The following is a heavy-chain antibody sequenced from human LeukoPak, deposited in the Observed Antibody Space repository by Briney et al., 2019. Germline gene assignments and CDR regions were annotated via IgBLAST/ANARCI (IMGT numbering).Heavy chain of an antibody. D-gene: IGHD6-13*01. J-gene: IGHJ6*02. CDR2: ISGSGGST. V-gene: IGHV3-23*01. CDR3: AKGTYSSSWYRDVSYYYYYGMDV. Sequence: GGSLRLSCAASGFTFSSYAMSWVRQAPGKGLEWVSAISGSGGSTYYADSVKGRFTISRDNSKNTLYLQMNSLRAEDTAVYYCAKGTYSSSWYRDVSYYYYYGMDVWGQGTTVTVSS. CDR1: GFTFSSYA.